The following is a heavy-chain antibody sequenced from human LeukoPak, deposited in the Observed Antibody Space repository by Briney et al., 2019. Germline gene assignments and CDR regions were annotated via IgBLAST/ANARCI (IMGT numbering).Heavy chain of an antibody. V-gene: IGHV3-23*01. CDR1: GFSFSSYA. CDR3: ARVDNNGLYSEYFDH. D-gene: IGHD6-19*01. J-gene: IGHJ1*01. CDR2: ISGSGGTT. Sequence: PGGSLRLSCAASGFSFSSYAMSWVRQAPGKGLEWVSAISGSGGTTYYADSVKGRFTISRDNAKNSLFLQMHSLRAEDTAVYYCARVDNNGLYSEYFDHWGQGTLVTVSS.